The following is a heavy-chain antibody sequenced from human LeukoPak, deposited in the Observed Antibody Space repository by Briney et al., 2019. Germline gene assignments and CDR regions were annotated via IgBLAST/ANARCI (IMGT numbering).Heavy chain of an antibody. CDR3: ARVSSADNVEDY. CDR2: IGSGGRFASYR. D-gene: IGHD6-6*01. J-gene: IGHJ4*02. Sequence: GGSLRLSCAASGFTFSSYSMNWVRQAPGKGLEWVSSIGSGGRFASYRYYADSVKGRFTISRDNAKNSVYLQMNSLRPEDTAVYYCARVSSADNVEDYWGQGTLVTVSS. V-gene: IGHV3-21*01. CDR1: GFTFSSYS.